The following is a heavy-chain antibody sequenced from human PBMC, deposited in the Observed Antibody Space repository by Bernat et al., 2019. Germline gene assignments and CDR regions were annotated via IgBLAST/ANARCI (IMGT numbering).Heavy chain of an antibody. Sequence: EVQLVESGGDLVQPGGSLSLSCAVPGFTVSSNYMTWVRQAPGRGLEWVSVIYTSGSTYYADSVKSRFTISRDNSKNTLYLQMNSLRGEDTAIDDCARDTSGGGDAFDIWGQGTLVTGSA. V-gene: IGHV3-66*02. CDR2: IYTSGST. CDR1: GFTVSSNY. CDR3: ARDTSGGGDAFDI. J-gene: IGHJ3*02. D-gene: IGHD1-1*01.